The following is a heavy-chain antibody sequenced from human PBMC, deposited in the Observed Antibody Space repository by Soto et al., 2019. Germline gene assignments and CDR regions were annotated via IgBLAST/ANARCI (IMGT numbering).Heavy chain of an antibody. V-gene: IGHV2-5*02. D-gene: IGHD6-6*01. CDR1: GFSLSTSGVG. CDR3: PLEYSSSAGLDY. CDR2: IYWDDDK. J-gene: IGHJ4*02. Sequence: QITLKESGPTLVKPTQTLTLTCTFSGFSLSTSGVGVGWIRQPPGKALEWLALIYWDDDKRYSPSLKSRLTITKDTSKNQVVLTMTNMDPVDTATYYCPLEYSSSAGLDYWGQGTLVTVSS.